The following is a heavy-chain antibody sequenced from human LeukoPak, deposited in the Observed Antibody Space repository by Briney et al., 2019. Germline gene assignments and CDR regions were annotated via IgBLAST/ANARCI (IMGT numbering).Heavy chain of an antibody. Sequence: GSSVKVSCKASGYTFTGYYMHWVRQAPGQGLEWMGWINPNSGGTNYAQKFQGRVTMTRDTSISTAYMELSRLRSDDTAVYYCARAVTPTYCSSTSCYAHYYYYYMDVWGKGTTVTVSS. CDR2: INPNSGGT. D-gene: IGHD2-2*01. V-gene: IGHV1-2*02. CDR3: ARAVTPTYCSSTSCYAHYYYYYMDV. CDR1: GYTFTGYY. J-gene: IGHJ6*03.